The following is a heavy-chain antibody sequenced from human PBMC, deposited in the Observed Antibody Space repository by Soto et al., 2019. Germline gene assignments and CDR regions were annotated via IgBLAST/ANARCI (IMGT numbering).Heavy chain of an antibody. V-gene: IGHV3-23*01. J-gene: IGHJ6*03. CDR1: GFTFSSYA. CDR2: ISGSGGST. CDR3: ARVVDDFDWVGGYYYYYYMDV. D-gene: IGHD3-9*01. Sequence: LRLSCAASGFTFSSYAMSWVRQAPGKGLEWVSAISGSGGSTYYADSVKGRFTISRDTSKNQFSLKLSSVTAADTAVYYCARVVDDFDWVGGYYYYYYMDVWGKGTTVTVSS.